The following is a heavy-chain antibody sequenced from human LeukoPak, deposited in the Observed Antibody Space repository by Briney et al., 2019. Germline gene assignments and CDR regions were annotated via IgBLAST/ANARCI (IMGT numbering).Heavy chain of an antibody. CDR3: ARHRPPGRILVQLERTTAFDI. J-gene: IGHJ3*02. V-gene: IGHV4-61*02. CDR2: ISSTGST. Sequence: SQTLSLTCTVSGGSISSGGHYWSWIRQPAGKGLEYLGRISSTGSTNYNPSLRSRVTISADTSKNHFSLKLTSVTAADTAVYYCARHRPPGRILVQLERTTAFDIWGQGTMVTVSS. CDR1: GGSISSGGHY. D-gene: IGHD1-1*01.